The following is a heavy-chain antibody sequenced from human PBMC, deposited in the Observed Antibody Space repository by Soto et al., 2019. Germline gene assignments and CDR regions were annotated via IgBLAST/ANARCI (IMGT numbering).Heavy chain of an antibody. Sequence: QVQLVQSGGEVKKPGASVKVACKTSGYSFTTYGISWVRQAPGQGLEWMGWISGYNGNTHYAEKFQGRVSMTTDTSTSTAYMELRSPRSDDTAVYYCAREGPAPYYYYGMDVWGQGTTVTVSS. CDR2: ISGYNGNT. V-gene: IGHV1-18*01. CDR1: GYSFTTYG. CDR3: AREGPAPYYYYGMDV. J-gene: IGHJ6*02.